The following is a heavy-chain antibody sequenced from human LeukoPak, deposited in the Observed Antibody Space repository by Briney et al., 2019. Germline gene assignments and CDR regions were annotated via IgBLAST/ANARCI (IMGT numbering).Heavy chain of an antibody. CDR2: INPNSGGT. D-gene: IGHD6-13*01. CDR3: ARGHSSSWSYYFDY. V-gene: IGHV1-2*02. J-gene: IGHJ4*02. CDR1: GYTFTGYY. Sequence: GASVKVSCKASGYTFTGYYMHWVRQATGQGLEWMGWINPNSGGTNYAQKFQGRVTMTRDTSISTAYMELSRLRSDDTAVYYCARGHSSSWSYYFDYWGQGTLVTVSS.